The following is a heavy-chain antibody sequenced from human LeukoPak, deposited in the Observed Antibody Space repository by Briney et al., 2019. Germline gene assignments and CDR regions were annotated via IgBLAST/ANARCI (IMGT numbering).Heavy chain of an antibody. J-gene: IGHJ6*03. CDR3: ARGTAAAGCNYYYYYYMDV. CDR1: GGTFSSYA. D-gene: IGHD6-13*01. V-gene: IGHV1-69*05. CDR2: IIPIFGTA. Sequence: ASVKVSCKASGGTFSSYAISWVRQAPGQGLEWMGGIIPIFGTANYAQKFQGRVTITTDESTSTAYMELSSLRSEDTAVYYCARGTAAAGCNYYYYYYMDVWGKGTTVTVSS.